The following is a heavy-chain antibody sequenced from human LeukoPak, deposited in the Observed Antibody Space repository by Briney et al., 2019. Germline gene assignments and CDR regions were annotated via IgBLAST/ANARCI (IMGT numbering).Heavy chain of an antibody. D-gene: IGHD6-19*01. V-gene: IGHV3-53*01. J-gene: IGHJ4*02. CDR2: IYSGGST. CDR3: ARGSRSSGWFDY. Sequence: GGSLRLSCAASGFTVSSNYMSWVRQAPGKGLEWVSVIYSGGSTYYADFVKGRFTISRDNSKNTLYLQMNSLRAEDTAVYYCARGSRSSGWFDYWGQGTLVTVSS. CDR1: GFTVSSNY.